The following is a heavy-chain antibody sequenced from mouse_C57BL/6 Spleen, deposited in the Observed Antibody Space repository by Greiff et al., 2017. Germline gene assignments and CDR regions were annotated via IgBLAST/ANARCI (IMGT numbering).Heavy chain of an antibody. CDR1: GYAFSSYW. V-gene: IGHV1-80*01. CDR3: ARYDIITTEVDY. D-gene: IGHD1-1*01. CDR2: INPGGGYT. J-gene: IGHJ2*01. Sequence: VQLQESGAELVKPGASVKISCKASGYAFSSYWMNWVKQRPGKGLEWIGHINPGGGYTNYNGKFKGKATVTADKSSSTAYMQLSSLTSEDSAVYYCARYDIITTEVDYWGQGTTVTVSS.